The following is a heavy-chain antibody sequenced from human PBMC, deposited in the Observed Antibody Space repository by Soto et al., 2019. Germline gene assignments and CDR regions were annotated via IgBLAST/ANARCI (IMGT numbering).Heavy chain of an antibody. V-gene: IGHV3-48*02. J-gene: IGHJ4*02. CDR3: ASVKAKWGKSREHGGY. CDR1: GFSFSTYS. D-gene: IGHD1-26*01. Sequence: EVQLVQSGGGLVPPGGSLRLSCATSGFSFSTYSMKWVRQAPGKGLEWVSYISSGSTTYYADSVKGRFTISRDNGKNSVYLQMDSLRDEDTAVYYCASVKAKWGKSREHGGYWGQGPLVTVSS. CDR2: ISSGSTT.